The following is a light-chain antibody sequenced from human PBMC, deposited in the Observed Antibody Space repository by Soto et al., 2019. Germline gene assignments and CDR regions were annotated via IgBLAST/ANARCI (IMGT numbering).Light chain of an antibody. CDR2: EGS. CDR1: SSDVGSYNL. CDR3: CSYAGSSTFV. V-gene: IGLV2-23*01. Sequence: QSALTQPASVSGSPGQSITISCTGTSSDVGSYNLVSWYQQHPGKAPKLMIYEGSKRPSGVSNRFSGSKSGNTASLTISGLQAEDEGDYYCCSYAGSSTFVFGAGTRSPS. J-gene: IGLJ1*01.